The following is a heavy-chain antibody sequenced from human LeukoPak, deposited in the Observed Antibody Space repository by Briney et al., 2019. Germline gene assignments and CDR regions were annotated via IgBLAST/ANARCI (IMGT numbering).Heavy chain of an antibody. Sequence: ASVKVSCKAFGYTFTSNYMHWVRQAPGQGPEWMGVISPSGGSTTYAQKFQGRVTMTRDMSTSTVYMELSSLRSEDTAVYYCARPSGYETYYFDYWGQGTLVTVSS. CDR2: ISPSGGST. CDR1: GYTFTSNY. V-gene: IGHV1-46*01. J-gene: IGHJ4*02. D-gene: IGHD5-12*01. CDR3: ARPSGYETYYFDY.